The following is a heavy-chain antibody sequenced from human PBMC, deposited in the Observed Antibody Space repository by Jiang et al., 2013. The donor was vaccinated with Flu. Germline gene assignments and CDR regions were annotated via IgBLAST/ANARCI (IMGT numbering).Heavy chain of an antibody. Sequence: ISSYYWSWIPXAPREGTGVDWGXIYYQWGAPTXNPSLKSRVTISVDTSKNQFSLKLSSVTAADTAVYYCARLLISGWSFSESVAFDIWGQGTMVTVSS. V-gene: IGHV4-59*01. D-gene: IGHD6-19*01. J-gene: IGHJ3*02. CDR2: IYYQWGAP. CDR1: ISSYY. CDR3: ARLLISGWSFSESVAFDI.